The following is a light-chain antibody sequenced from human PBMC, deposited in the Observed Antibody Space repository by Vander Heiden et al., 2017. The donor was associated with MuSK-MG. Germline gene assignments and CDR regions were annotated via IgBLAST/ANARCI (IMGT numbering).Light chain of an antibody. CDR2: RDS. CDR3: QVWDSDTDPQVV. V-gene: IGLV3-21*04. Sequence: SYVLTQPPSVSVAPGKTASITCGGDNIGSKSVHWYQQRPGQAPVLVIYRDSDRPSVIPERFSGSKSGNTATLTISRVEAGDEADYYGQVWDSDTDPQVVLGGGTKVTVL. CDR1: NIGSKS. J-gene: IGLJ2*01.